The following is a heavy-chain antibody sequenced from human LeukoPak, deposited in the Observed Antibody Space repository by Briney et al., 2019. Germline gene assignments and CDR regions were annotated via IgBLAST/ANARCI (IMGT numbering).Heavy chain of an antibody. CDR1: GYSISSGYY. CDR2: IYHSGST. J-gene: IGHJ4*02. D-gene: IGHD3-22*01. CDR3: ARHAGGYYDSSGYFDY. Sequence: SETLSLTCDVSGYSISSGYYWGWIRQPPGKGLEWIGSIYHSGSTYYNPSLKSRVTISVDTSKNQFSLKLSSVTAADTAVYYCARHAGGYYDSSGYFDYWGQGTLVTVSS. V-gene: IGHV4-38-2*01.